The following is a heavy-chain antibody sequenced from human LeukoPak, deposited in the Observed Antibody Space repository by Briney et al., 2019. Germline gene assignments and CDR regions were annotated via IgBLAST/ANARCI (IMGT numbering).Heavy chain of an antibody. Sequence: PGGSLRLSCAASGFTVSSKFMSWVRQAPGKGLEWVSVIYSGGSTHYADSVKGRFTISRDNSKNTLYLQMNSLRAEDTAVYYCAEYNSDGGYLDYWGQGTLVTVSS. J-gene: IGHJ4*03. CDR1: GFTVSSKF. CDR2: IYSGGST. V-gene: IGHV3-53*01. CDR3: AEYNSDGGYLDY. D-gene: IGHD6-19*01.